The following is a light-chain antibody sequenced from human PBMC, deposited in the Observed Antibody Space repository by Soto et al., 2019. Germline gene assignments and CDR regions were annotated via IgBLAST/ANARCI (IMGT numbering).Light chain of an antibody. J-gene: IGLJ1*01. V-gene: IGLV2-14*01. Sequence: QSVLTQPASVSGSPGQSITISCTGTSSDVGGYNYVCWYQQYPGKAPKLLIYEVTNRPSGASSRFSGSKSGNTASLTISGLQAEDEADYYCSSFASSSTYVFGTGTKVTVL. CDR1: SSDVGGYNY. CDR3: SSFASSSTYV. CDR2: EVT.